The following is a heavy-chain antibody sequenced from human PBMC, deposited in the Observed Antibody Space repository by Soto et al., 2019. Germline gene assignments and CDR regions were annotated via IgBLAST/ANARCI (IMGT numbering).Heavy chain of an antibody. CDR3: ARDRRRTTVTAFDY. J-gene: IGHJ4*02. CDR1: GFTFSSYG. V-gene: IGHV3-33*01. D-gene: IGHD4-17*01. Sequence: GGSLRLSCAASGFTFSSYGMHWVRQAPGKGLEWVAVIWYDGSNKYYADSVKGRFTISRDNSKNTLYLQMNSLRAEDTAVYYCARDRRRTTVTAFDYWGQGTLGTVSS. CDR2: IWYDGSNK.